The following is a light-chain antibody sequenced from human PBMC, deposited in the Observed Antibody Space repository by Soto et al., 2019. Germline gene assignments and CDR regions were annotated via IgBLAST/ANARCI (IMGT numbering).Light chain of an antibody. J-gene: IGKJ5*01. V-gene: IGKV3-11*01. CDR1: QSVSRY. CDR3: QQYNNWPPIT. Sequence: EVVLTQSPATLSLSPGETATLSCRTSQSVSRYLAWYQQKPGQAPRLLIYGVSNRATGIPARFSGSGSGTDFTLTISSLEPEDFAVYYCQQYNNWPPITFGQGTRLEIK. CDR2: GVS.